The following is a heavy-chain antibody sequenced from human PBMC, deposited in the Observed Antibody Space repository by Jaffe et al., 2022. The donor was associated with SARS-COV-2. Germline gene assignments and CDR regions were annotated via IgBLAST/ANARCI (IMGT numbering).Heavy chain of an antibody. V-gene: IGHV3-30*18. Sequence: QVQLVESGGGVVQPGRSLRLSCAASGFTFSSYGMHWVRQAPGKGLEWVAVISYDGSNKYYADSVKGRFTISRDNSKNTLYLQMNSLRAEDTAVYYCAKPREGDYYDSSGYSYGMDVWGQGTTVTVSS. D-gene: IGHD3-22*01. CDR1: GFTFSSYG. CDR2: ISYDGSNK. J-gene: IGHJ6*02. CDR3: AKPREGDYYDSSGYSYGMDV.